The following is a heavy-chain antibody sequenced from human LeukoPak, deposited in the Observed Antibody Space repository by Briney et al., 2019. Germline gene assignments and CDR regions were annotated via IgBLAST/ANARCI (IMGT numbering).Heavy chain of an antibody. J-gene: IGHJ4*02. CDR1: GGFFSGNS. Sequence: SETLSLTCAVYGGFFSGNSCNWIRQPPGKGLEWIGEVNHRGSTNFNPSLKSRVTISVDTSKNQFSLKLSSVTAADTAAYYCAVGDRDGYNWRDYWGQGTLVTVSS. V-gene: IGHV4-34*01. CDR2: VNHRGST. CDR3: AVGDRDGYNWRDY. D-gene: IGHD5-24*01.